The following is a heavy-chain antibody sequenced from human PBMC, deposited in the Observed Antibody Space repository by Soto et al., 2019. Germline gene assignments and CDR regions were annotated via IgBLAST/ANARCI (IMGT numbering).Heavy chain of an antibody. Sequence: SGPTLVNPTQTLTLTCTFSVFSLSTSGMCVSWIRQPPGKALEWLARIDWDDDKYYSTSLKTRLTISKDTSKNQVVLTMTNMDPVDTATYYCARLYYYDSSGYYLDYWGQGTLVTVSS. CDR2: IDWDDDK. CDR3: ARLYYYDSSGYYLDY. CDR1: VFSLSTSGMC. J-gene: IGHJ4*02. D-gene: IGHD3-22*01. V-gene: IGHV2-70*11.